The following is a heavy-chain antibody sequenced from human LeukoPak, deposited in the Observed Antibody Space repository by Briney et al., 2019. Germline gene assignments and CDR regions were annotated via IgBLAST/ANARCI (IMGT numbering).Heavy chain of an antibody. D-gene: IGHD3-3*01. V-gene: IGHV1-2*02. J-gene: IGHJ3*02. CDR2: INPNSGGT. Sequence: ASVKVSCKASGYTFTGYYMHWVRQAPGQGLEWMGWINPNSGGTNYAQKFQGRVTMTRDTSISTAYMELSRLRSDDTAVYYCARDFTIFGVVIAHDAFDIWGQGTMVTVSS. CDR3: ARDFTIFGVVIAHDAFDI. CDR1: GYTFTGYY.